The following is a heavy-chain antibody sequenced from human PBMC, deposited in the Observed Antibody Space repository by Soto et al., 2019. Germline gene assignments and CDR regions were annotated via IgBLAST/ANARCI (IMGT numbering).Heavy chain of an antibody. CDR2: IKQDGSEK. CDR1: GFTFSSYY. D-gene: IGHD6-6*01. CDR3: ARESEGVRVLVTPGYFDF. J-gene: IGHJ4*02. V-gene: IGHV3-7*01. Sequence: GGSLRLSCAASGFTFSSYYMSWVRQAPGKGLKWVANIKQDGSEKYYVDSVKGRFTISRDNAKNSLYLQMNSLRAEDTAVYYCARESEGVRVLVTPGYFDFWGQGTLVTVSS.